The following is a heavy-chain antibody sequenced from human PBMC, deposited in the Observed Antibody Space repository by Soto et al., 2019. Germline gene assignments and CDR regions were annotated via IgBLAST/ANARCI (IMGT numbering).Heavy chain of an antibody. V-gene: IGHV3-30-3*01. D-gene: IGHD3-3*01. J-gene: IGHJ4*02. CDR3: GRDTQNYYDFWSGYFSV. Sequence: QVQLVESGGGVVQPGRSLRLSCAASGFTFSSYAMHWVRQAPGKGLEWVAVISYDGSNKYYADSVKGRFTISRDNSKNTLYLQMNSLRAEDTAVYYCGRDTQNYYDFWSGYFSVWGQGTLVTVSS. CDR2: ISYDGSNK. CDR1: GFTFSSYA.